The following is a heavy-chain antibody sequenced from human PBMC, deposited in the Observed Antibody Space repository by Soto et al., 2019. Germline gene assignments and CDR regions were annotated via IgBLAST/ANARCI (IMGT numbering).Heavy chain of an antibody. D-gene: IGHD3-9*01. J-gene: IGHJ3*02. CDR1: GFTFGSYW. V-gene: IGHV3-7*02. CDR2: IKQNGSKT. CDR3: ARVDYDILTGYYRENDAFDI. Sequence: GGSLRLSCAASGFTFGSYWMSWVRQAPGKGLEWVANIKQNGSKTSYADLVKGRFTISRDNAKNSLYLQMNSLRAEDTAVYYCARVDYDILTGYYRENDAFDIWGQGTMVTVSS.